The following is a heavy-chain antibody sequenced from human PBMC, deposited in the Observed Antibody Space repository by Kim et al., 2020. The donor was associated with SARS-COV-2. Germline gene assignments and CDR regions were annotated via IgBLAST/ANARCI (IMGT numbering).Heavy chain of an antibody. CDR2: INPNSGGT. CDR1: GYTFTGYY. V-gene: IGHV1-2*04. J-gene: IGHJ5*02. D-gene: IGHD2-2*02. Sequence: ASVKVSCKASGYTFTGYYMHWVRQAPGQGLEWMGWINPNSGGTNYAQKFQGWVTMTRDTSISTAYMELSRLRSDDTAVCYCARDRLGYCSSTSCYNVWFDPWGQGTLVTVSS. CDR3: ARDRLGYCSSTSCYNVWFDP.